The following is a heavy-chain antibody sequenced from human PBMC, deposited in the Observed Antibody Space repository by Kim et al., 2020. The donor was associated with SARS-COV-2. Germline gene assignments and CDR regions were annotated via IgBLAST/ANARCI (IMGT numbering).Heavy chain of an antibody. J-gene: IGHJ4*02. V-gene: IGHV4-39*07. D-gene: IGHD2-15*01. CDR3: ARVVAAPALIDY. Sequence: YYNPSLKSRVTISVDTSKNQFSLKLSSVTAADTAVYYCARVVAAPALIDYWGQGTLVTVSS.